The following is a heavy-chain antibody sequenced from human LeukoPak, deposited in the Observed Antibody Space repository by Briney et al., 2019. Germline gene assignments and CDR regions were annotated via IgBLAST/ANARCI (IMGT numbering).Heavy chain of an antibody. Sequence: PSETLSLTCTVSGGSISSGGYYWSWIRQHPGKGLEWIGSIYYSGSTYYNPSLKSRVTISLDTSKNEFSLRLSSVTAADTAVYYCARNYDFWNASLQYWGRGTLVTVSS. CDR2: IYYSGST. V-gene: IGHV4-39*07. J-gene: IGHJ4*02. D-gene: IGHD3/OR15-3a*01. CDR1: GGSISSGGYY. CDR3: ARNYDFWNASLQY.